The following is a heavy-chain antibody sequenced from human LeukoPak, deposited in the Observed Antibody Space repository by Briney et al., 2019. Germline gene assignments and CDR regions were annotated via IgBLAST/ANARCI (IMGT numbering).Heavy chain of an antibody. CDR3: ARARHGGYDRKVLGY. CDR2: MNPNSGNT. J-gene: IGHJ4*02. D-gene: IGHD5-12*01. V-gene: IGHV1-8*02. CDR1: GYTFTSYG. Sequence: GASVKLSCKASGYTFTSYGISWVRQAPGQGLEWMGWMNPNSGNTGYAQKFQGRVTVTRNTSMSTAFMELSSLTSVDTAIYYCARARHGGYDRKVLGYWGQGTLVTVSS.